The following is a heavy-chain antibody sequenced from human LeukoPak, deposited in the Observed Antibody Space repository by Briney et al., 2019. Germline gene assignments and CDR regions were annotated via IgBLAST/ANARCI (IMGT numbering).Heavy chain of an antibody. CDR1: GGTFSRYA. Sequence: GSSVKVSFKASGGTFSRYAISWVRQAPGQGLEWMGGIIPIFGTTNYAQKFQGRVTITADELTNTAYMDLSSLRSEDTAVYYCAREDYGRWFDPWGQGTLVTVSS. CDR2: IIPIFGTT. D-gene: IGHD4-17*01. CDR3: AREDYGRWFDP. J-gene: IGHJ5*02. V-gene: IGHV1-69*01.